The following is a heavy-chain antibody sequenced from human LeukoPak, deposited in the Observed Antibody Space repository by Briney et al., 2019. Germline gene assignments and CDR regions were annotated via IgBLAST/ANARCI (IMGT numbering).Heavy chain of an antibody. J-gene: IGHJ4*02. CDR1: GFTFSSYS. D-gene: IGHD5-18*01. CDR3: ARRGHGYGSPFDY. Sequence: GGSLRLSCAASGFTFSSYSMNWVRQAPGKGLEWVSMIYPNGNTFYTDSVKGRFTISRDNSKNTLDLQMSSLRAEDTAIYYCARRGHGYGSPFDYWGQGTLVTVSS. V-gene: IGHV3-66*04. CDR2: IYPNGNT.